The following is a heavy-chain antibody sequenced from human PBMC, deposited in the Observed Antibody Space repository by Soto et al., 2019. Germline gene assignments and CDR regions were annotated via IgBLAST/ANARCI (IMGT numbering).Heavy chain of an antibody. CDR2: INPNSGET. Sequence: VQLVQSGAEVKSPGASVRVSCTTSGYTFTGYFIHWVRQAPGQGLEWMGWINPNSGETSYSQKFQGWVTMARDTSISKAYMELSRLRSDDTAVYYCASATAYDFCSGYYRSYGLDVWGQGTTVTV. CDR3: ASATAYDFCSGYYRSYGLDV. D-gene: IGHD3-3*01. V-gene: IGHV1-2*04. J-gene: IGHJ6*02. CDR1: GYTFTGYF.